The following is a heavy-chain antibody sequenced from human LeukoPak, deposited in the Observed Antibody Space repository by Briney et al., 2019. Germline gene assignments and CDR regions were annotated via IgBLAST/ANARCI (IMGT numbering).Heavy chain of an antibody. CDR2: INTNTGNP. D-gene: IGHD3-22*01. CDR3: AKYSNSDSSGYYDAFDI. Sequence: ASVKVSCKASGYTFTSYAMNWVRQAPGQGLEWMGWINTNTGNPTYAQGFTGRFVFSLDTSVSTAYLQISSLKAEDTAVYYCAKYSNSDSSGYYDAFDIWGQGTMVTVSS. J-gene: IGHJ3*02. V-gene: IGHV7-4-1*02. CDR1: GYTFTSYA.